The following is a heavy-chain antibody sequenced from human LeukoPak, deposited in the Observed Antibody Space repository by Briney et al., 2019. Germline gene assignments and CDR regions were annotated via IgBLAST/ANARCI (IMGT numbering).Heavy chain of an antibody. J-gene: IGHJ4*02. CDR2: IYYSGST. Sequence: SETLSLICTVPGGSISSYYWSWIRQPPGKGLEWIGYIYYSGSTNYNPSLKSRVTISVDTSKNQFSLKLSSVTAADTAVYYCARLGIPAAIDYWGQGTLVTVSS. D-gene: IGHD2-2*01. CDR3: ARLGIPAAIDY. V-gene: IGHV4-59*01. CDR1: GGSISSYY.